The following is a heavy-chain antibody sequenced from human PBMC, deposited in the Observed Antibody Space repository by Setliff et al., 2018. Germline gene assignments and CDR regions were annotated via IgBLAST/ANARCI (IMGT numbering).Heavy chain of an antibody. CDR3: GRGMGQPYYFES. D-gene: IGHD1-1*01. J-gene: IGHJ4*02. CDR2: IYYTGST. CDR1: GGSISSSSHY. V-gene: IGHV4-39*07. Sequence: PSETLSLTCTVSGGSISSSSHYWGWIRQPPGKGLEWIGSIYYTGSTYYNPSLKSRVTMSVDTSKRQFSLKLGSATAADTAVYYCGRGMGQPYYFESWGLGTLVTVSS.